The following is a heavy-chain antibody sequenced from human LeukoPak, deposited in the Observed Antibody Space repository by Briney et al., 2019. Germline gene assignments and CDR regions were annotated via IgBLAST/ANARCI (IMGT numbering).Heavy chain of an antibody. J-gene: IGHJ6*02. Sequence: SETLSLTCAVYGGSFSGYYWSWIRQPPGKGLEWIGGINHSGSTNYNPSLKSRVTISVDTSKNQFSLKLSSVTAADTAVYYCARGRTTIVYYYGMDVWGQGTTVTVSS. CDR2: INHSGST. D-gene: IGHD5-12*01. CDR3: ARGRTTIVYYYGMDV. V-gene: IGHV4-34*01. CDR1: GGSFSGYY.